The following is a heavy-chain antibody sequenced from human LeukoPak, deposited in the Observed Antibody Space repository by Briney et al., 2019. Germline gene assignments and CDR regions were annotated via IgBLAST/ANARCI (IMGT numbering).Heavy chain of an antibody. CDR2: FDPEDGET. V-gene: IGHV1-24*01. CDR3: ATGLLWFGEDNYGMDV. D-gene: IGHD3-10*01. CDR1: GYTLTELS. J-gene: IGHJ6*04. Sequence: ASVKVSCKVSGYTLTELSMHWVRQAPGKGHEWMGGFDPEDGETIYAQKFQGRVTMTEDTSTDTAYMELSSLRSEDTAVYYCATGLLWFGEDNYGMDVWGKGTTVTVSS.